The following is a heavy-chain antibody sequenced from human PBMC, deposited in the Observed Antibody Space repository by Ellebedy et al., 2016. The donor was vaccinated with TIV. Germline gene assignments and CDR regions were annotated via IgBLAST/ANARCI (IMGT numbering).Heavy chain of an antibody. CDR3: ATETFIDVDLEVWGVFDM. CDR1: GFTVNSNY. J-gene: IGHJ3*02. V-gene: IGHV3-66*01. Sequence: GESLKISCAVSGFTVNSNYMSWVRQAPGKGLEWVSSIYVDGTTYYAVSVRGRFTISRDTSKNTLNLQINGLRAEDTAVYFCATETFIDVDLEVWGVFDMWGQGTMVAVSS. D-gene: IGHD1-1*01. CDR2: IYVDGTT.